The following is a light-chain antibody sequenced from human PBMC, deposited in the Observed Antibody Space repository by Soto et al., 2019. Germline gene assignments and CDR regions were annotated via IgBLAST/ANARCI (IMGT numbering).Light chain of an antibody. J-gene: IGLJ2*01. CDR1: NSNIGNNY. CDR3: GTWYSSLSVVI. CDR2: DDN. V-gene: IGLV1-51*01. Sequence: QSVLTQPPSVSAAPGQKVTISCSGSNSNIGNNYVSWYQQLPGAAPKLLIYDDNTRPSSIPDRFSGSKSGTSATLGITGLQTGDEADYFCGTWYSSLSVVIFGGGTQLTVL.